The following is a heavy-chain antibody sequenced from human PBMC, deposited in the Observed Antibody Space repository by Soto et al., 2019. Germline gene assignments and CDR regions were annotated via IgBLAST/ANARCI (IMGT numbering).Heavy chain of an antibody. V-gene: IGHV4-34*01. CDR3: ARAYYDFWSGYWLDYYYYGMDV. D-gene: IGHD3-3*01. CDR1: GGSFSGYY. J-gene: IGHJ6*02. Sequence: SETLSLTCAVYGGSFSGYYWSWIRRPPGKGLEWIGEINHSGSTNYNPSLKSRVTISVDTSKNQFSLKLSSVTAADTAVYYCARAYYDFWSGYWLDYYYYGMDVWGQGTTVTVSS. CDR2: INHSGST.